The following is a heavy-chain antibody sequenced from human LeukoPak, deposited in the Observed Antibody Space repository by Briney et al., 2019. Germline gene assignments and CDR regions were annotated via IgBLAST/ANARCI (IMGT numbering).Heavy chain of an antibody. CDR2: IRSKANNYAT. CDR1: GFTFSASA. D-gene: IGHD6-6*01. V-gene: IGHV3-73*01. CDR3: ARDSSSEGPLDY. J-gene: IGHJ4*02. Sequence: GGSLKLSCAASGFTFSASAVHWVRQASGKGLEWIGRIRSKANNYATAYTDPLKGRFTVSRDDSKNTAYLQMNSLKTEDSAVYFCARDSSSEGPLDYWGQGTLVAVSS.